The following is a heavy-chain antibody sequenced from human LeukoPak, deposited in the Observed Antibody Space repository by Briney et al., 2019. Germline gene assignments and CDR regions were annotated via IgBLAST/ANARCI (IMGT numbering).Heavy chain of an antibody. CDR2: INHSGST. CDR3: ARGNYGDYGHDAFDI. Sequence: SETLSLTCAVYGGSFSGYYWSWIRQPPGKGLEWIGEINHSGSTNYNPSLRSRVTISVDTSKNQFSLKLSSVTAADTAVYYCARGNYGDYGHDAFDIWGQGTMVTVSS. CDR1: GGSFSGYY. D-gene: IGHD4-17*01. V-gene: IGHV4-34*01. J-gene: IGHJ3*02.